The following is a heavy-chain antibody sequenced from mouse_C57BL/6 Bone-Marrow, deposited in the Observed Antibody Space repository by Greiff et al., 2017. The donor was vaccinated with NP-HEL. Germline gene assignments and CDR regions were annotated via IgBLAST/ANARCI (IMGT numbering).Heavy chain of an antibody. CDR3: ARRLSYWYFDV. Sequence: EVKVEESGGGLVQPGGSLSLSCAASGFTFTDYYMSWVRQPPGKALEWLGFIRNKANGYTTEYSASVKGRFTISRDNSQSILYLQMNALRAEDSATYYCARRLSYWYFDVWGTGTTVTVSS. CDR2: IRNKANGYTT. V-gene: IGHV7-3*01. CDR1: GFTFTDYY. J-gene: IGHJ1*03.